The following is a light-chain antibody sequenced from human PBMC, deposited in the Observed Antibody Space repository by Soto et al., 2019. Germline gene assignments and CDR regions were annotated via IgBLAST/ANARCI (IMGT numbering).Light chain of an antibody. CDR2: GTS. V-gene: IGKV3-20*01. Sequence: IVLTQSPGIVSLSPGDRATLSCRASQTVFNSYLTWFQQKPGQPPRLLMYGTSNRATGVPDRFNGSGSGTDFTLTISRLEPEDFAVYYCQQYGSSPLTFGGGTKVEVK. J-gene: IGKJ4*01. CDR3: QQYGSSPLT. CDR1: QTVFNSY.